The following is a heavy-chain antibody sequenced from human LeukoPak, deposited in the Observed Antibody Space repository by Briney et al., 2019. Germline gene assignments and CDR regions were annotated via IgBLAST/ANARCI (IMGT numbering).Heavy chain of an antibody. V-gene: IGHV3-23*01. D-gene: IGHD3-10*01. CDR3: AKDAYYYGSGGGAFDI. J-gene: IGHJ3*02. Sequence: GGSLRLSCAASGFTFTNYAMSWVRQAPGKGLEWVSGISGSGGRTYYAASVKGRFTISRDNSKNTLFLQMSSLRAEDTAAYYCAKDAYYYGSGGGAFDIWGQGTMVTVSS. CDR1: GFTFTNYA. CDR2: ISGSGGRT.